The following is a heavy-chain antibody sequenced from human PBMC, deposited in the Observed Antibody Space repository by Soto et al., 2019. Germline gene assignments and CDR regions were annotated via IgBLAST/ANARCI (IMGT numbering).Heavy chain of an antibody. CDR1: GFTFSSYS. CDR3: ARAALYNCSDGSWFDP. J-gene: IGHJ5*02. V-gene: IGHV3-48*01. Sequence: EVQLVESGGGLVQPGGSLRLSCAASGFTFSSYSMNWVRQAPGKGLEWVSYISSSSSTIYYANSVKGRYTISRDNAKNELYLKTNSLRVEDTAVYYCARAALYNCSDGSWFDPWGQGTLVTVSS. CDR2: ISSSSSTI. D-gene: IGHD1-1*01.